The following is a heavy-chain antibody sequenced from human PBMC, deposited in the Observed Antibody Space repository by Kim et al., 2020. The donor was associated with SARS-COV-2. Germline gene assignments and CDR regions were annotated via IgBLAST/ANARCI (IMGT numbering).Heavy chain of an antibody. CDR2: IFGSGSGT. CDR3: ARHLHDTTVTVYWYFDL. J-gene: IGHJ2*01. CDR1: GFTFRNSA. V-gene: IGHV3-23*01. D-gene: IGHD2-21*02. Sequence: GSLRLSCAASGFTFRNSAMSWVRQAPGKGLEGVAGIFGSGSGTYYADSVKGRFSISRDNSQSTLYLQMDNLRAEDTAVYYCARHLHDTTVTVYWYFDLWGRGTLVTVSS.